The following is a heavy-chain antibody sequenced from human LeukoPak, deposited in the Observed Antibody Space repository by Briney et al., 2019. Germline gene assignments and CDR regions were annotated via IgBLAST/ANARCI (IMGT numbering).Heavy chain of an antibody. J-gene: IGHJ6*02. CDR3: ARAIPDRGYSYGYYYYYGMDV. CDR2: INRNGSGT. Sequence: PGGSLRLSCAASGFTFSSYWMNWVRQAPGKGLVWVSRINRNGSGTSYADSVKGLFTISRDNAKNTLYLQMNSLRAEDTDVYYCARAIPDRGYSYGYYYYYGMDVGGQGTTVTVS. V-gene: IGHV3-74*01. D-gene: IGHD5-18*01. CDR1: GFTFSSYW.